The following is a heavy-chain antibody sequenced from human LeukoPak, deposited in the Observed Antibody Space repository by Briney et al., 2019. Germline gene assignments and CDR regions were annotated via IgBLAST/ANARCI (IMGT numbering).Heavy chain of an antibody. CDR1: GYAFTSYG. CDR2: ISAYNGNT. J-gene: IGHJ6*02. V-gene: IGHV1-18*01. CDR3: ARAPYCSSTSCYRGYYYYYYGMDV. Sequence: ASVKVSCKASGYAFTSYGISWVRQAPGQGLEWMGWISAYNGNTNYAQKLQGRVTMTTDTSTSTAYMELRSLRYDDTAAYYCARAPYCSSTSCYRGYYYYYYGMDVWGQGTTVTVSS. D-gene: IGHD2-2*02.